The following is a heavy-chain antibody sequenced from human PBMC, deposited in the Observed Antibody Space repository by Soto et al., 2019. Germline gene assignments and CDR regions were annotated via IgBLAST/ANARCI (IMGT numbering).Heavy chain of an antibody. CDR3: ARDSLSSGWYRDWFDP. J-gene: IGHJ5*02. CDR1: GFTFSSYS. CDR2: ISSNSSYI. V-gene: IGHV3-21*01. D-gene: IGHD6-19*01. Sequence: EVQLVESGGGLVKPGGSLRLSCAASGFTFSSYSMNWVRQAPGKGLEWVSSISSNSSYIYYADSVKGRFTISRDNAKNSLYLQMNSLRAEDTAVYYCARDSLSSGWYRDWFDPWGQGTLVTVSS.